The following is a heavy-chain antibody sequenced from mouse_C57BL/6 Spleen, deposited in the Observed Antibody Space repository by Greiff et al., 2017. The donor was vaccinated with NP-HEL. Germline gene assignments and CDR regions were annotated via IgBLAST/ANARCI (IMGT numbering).Heavy chain of an antibody. CDR2: ISSGGDYI. D-gene: IGHD2-1*01. CDR3: TRDYYGKTHFAY. Sequence: EVKLVESGEGLVKPGGSLKLSCAASGFTFSSYAMSWVRQTPEKRLEWVAYISSGGDYIYYADTVKGRFTISRDNARNTLYLQMSSLKSEDTAMYYCTRDYYGKTHFAYWGQGTLVTVSA. V-gene: IGHV5-9-1*02. J-gene: IGHJ3*01. CDR1: GFTFSSYA.